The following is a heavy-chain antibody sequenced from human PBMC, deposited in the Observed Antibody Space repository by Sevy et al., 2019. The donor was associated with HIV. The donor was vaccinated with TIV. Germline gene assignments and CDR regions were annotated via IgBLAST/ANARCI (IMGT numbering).Heavy chain of an antibody. D-gene: IGHD6-6*01. J-gene: IGHJ4*02. V-gene: IGHV4-31*03. CDR3: ASLGGAARPRYFDY. Sequence: SETLSLTCTVSGGSISSGGYYWSWIRQHPGKGLEWFGYIYYSGSTYYNPSLKSRVTISVDTSKNQFSLKLSSVTAADTAVYYCASLGGAARPRYFDYWGQGTLVTVSS. CDR1: GGSISSGGYY. CDR2: IYYSGST.